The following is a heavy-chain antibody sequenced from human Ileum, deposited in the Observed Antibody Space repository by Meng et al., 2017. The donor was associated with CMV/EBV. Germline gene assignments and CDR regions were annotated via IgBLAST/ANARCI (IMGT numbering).Heavy chain of an antibody. V-gene: IGHV4-39*07. J-gene: IGHJ4*02. CDR3: VRVDTMTTFLLDS. CDR1: GGPFSSTSYH. CDR2: ISYTGST. Sequence: SETLSLTCTVSGGPFSSTSYHWGWVRQSPGKGLEWVGSISYTGSTYYNPSLERRLTISVDRSKNQFSLRLTTATAADAAVYYCVRVDTMTTFLLDSWGPGTLVTVSS. D-gene: IGHD4-11*01.